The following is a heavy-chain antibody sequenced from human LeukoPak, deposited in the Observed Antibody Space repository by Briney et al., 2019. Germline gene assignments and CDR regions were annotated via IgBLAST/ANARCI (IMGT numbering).Heavy chain of an antibody. CDR3: ASFEGYNIAPFDY. Sequence: GESLQISCKGSGYRFAKYWIAWVRQMSGKGPEWMGIIYPGDSDIRYSPSFQGQVSISADKSISTAYLQWSSLKASDTAMYYCASFEGYNIAPFDYWGQGTLVTVSS. CDR2: IYPGDSDI. D-gene: IGHD5-24*01. J-gene: IGHJ4*02. CDR1: GYRFAKYW. V-gene: IGHV5-51*01.